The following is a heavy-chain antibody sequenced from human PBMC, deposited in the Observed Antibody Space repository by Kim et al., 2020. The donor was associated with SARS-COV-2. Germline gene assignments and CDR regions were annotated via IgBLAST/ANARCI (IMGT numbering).Heavy chain of an antibody. CDR1: GFTFDDYA. D-gene: IGHD3-10*01. Sequence: GGSLRLSCAASGFTFDDYAMHWVRQAPGKGLEWVSGISWNSGSIGYADSVKGRFTMSRDNAKNSLYLQMNSLRAEDTALYYCAKDSMVRGATWGQVTLVT. CDR3: AKDSMVRGAT. CDR2: ISWNSGSI. V-gene: IGHV3-9*01. J-gene: IGHJ4*02.